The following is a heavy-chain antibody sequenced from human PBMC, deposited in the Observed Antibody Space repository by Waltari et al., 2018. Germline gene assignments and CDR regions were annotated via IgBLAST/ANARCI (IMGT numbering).Heavy chain of an antibody. CDR2: ISGSGGRT. Sequence: EVQLWESGGGLVQPGGSLRLSCAASGFTVSSYAMSWVRQAPGKGLEWGAAISGSGGRTYYEDAVKGRFTISRANSKNTLYLQMNSLRAADTAVYYCAKRYDFWSGYLPGDYWGQGTLVTVSS. J-gene: IGHJ4*02. CDR1: GFTVSSYA. CDR3: AKRYDFWSGYLPGDY. V-gene: IGHV3-23*01. D-gene: IGHD3-3*01.